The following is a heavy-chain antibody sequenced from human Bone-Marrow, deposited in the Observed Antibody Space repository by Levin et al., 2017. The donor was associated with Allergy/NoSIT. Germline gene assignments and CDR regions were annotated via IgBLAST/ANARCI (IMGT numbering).Heavy chain of an antibody. D-gene: IGHD2-2*01. CDR3: AREYCSSTSCSSYYYYDYGMDV. Sequence: PSPTLSLPCAISGDRVSSNSAAWNWIRQSPSRGLEWLGRTYYRSKWYNDYAVSVKSRITINPDTSKNQFSLQLNSVTPEDTAVYYCAREYCSSTSCSSYYYYDYGMDVWGQGTTVTVSS. J-gene: IGHJ6*02. CDR1: GDRVSSNSAA. CDR2: TYYRSKWYN. V-gene: IGHV6-1*01.